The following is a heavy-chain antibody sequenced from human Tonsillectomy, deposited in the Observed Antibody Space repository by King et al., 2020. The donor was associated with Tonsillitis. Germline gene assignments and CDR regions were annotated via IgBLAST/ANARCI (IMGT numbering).Heavy chain of an antibody. CDR1: GFTFSSYS. V-gene: IGHV3-21*01. J-gene: IGHJ4*02. CDR2: ISSSSSYI. D-gene: IGHD6-19*01. CDR3: ARDPVAVAGTSGSY. Sequence: QLVQSGGGLVKPGGSLRLSCAASGFTFSSYSMNWVRQAPGKGLEWVSSISSSSSYIYYPDSVKGRFTISRDNAKNSLYLQMNSLRAEDTAVYYCARDPVAVAGTSGSYWGQGTLVTVSS.